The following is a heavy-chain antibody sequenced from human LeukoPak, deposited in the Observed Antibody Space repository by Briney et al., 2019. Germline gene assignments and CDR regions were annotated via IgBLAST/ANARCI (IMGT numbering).Heavy chain of an antibody. CDR1: GFTFSNYW. CDR2: IKHDGSEK. CDR3: ARDADLGTTITGGFDI. Sequence: PGGSLRLSCAASGFTFSNYWMSWVRQAPGKGLEWVANIKHDGSEKFYVDSVRGRFTISRDNAKNSLYFQMSSLRAEDTAVYYCARDADLGTTITGGFDIWGQGTMVTVSS. J-gene: IGHJ3*02. V-gene: IGHV3-7*01. D-gene: IGHD5-24*01.